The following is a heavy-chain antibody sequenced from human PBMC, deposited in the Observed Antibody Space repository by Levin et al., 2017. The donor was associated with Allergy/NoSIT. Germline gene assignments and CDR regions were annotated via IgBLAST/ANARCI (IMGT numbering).Heavy chain of an antibody. J-gene: IGHJ4*02. D-gene: IGHD5-18*01. V-gene: IGHV4-34*01. Sequence: SETLSLTCTVYGGSFSGYYWTWIRQPPGKGLEWIGEISHSGNTNYSPSLKSRVTISVDTSRNQFSLRLSSVTAADTAIYYCARVGYSHGYLRDYWGQGTLVTVSS. CDR3: ARVGYSHGYLRDY. CDR1: GGSFSGYY. CDR2: ISHSGNT.